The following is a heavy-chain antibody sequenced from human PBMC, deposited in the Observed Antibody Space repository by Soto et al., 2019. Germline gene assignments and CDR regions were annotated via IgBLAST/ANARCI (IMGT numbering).Heavy chain of an antibody. Sequence: ASVKVSFKASGYTFTSYAMHWVRQAPGQRLEWMGWINAGNGNTKYSQKFQGRVTITRDTSASTAYMELSSLRSEDTAVYYCARVRVRYGSFAYWGQGTLVTVSS. CDR2: INAGNGNT. V-gene: IGHV1-3*01. CDR1: GYTFTSYA. D-gene: IGHD2-15*01. J-gene: IGHJ4*02. CDR3: ARVRVRYGSFAY.